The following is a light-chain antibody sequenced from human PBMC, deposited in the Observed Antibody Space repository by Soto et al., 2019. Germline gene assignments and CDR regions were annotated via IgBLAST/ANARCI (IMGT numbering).Light chain of an antibody. V-gene: IGKV3-20*01. CDR1: QSVTSTY. J-gene: IGKJ5*01. CDR2: GAS. Sequence: EIVLTQSPGTLSLSPGERATLSCRASQSVTSTYLGWYQQKPGQAPSLLIYGASSRATGIPDRFSGSGSGTDLTLTISRLEPEDFAVYYCQQDGSPPITFGQGTRLEIK. CDR3: QQDGSPPIT.